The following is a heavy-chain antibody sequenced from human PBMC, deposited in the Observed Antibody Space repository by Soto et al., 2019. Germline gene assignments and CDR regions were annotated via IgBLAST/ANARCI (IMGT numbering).Heavy chain of an antibody. CDR1: GFTFSSYE. J-gene: IGHJ4*02. CDR2: IGSSGSTM. D-gene: IGHD2-15*01. Sequence: GGSLRLSCAASGFTFSSYEMNWVRQAPGKGLEWVSYIGSSGSTMYYADSVKGRFTISRDNAKNSLYLQMNSLRAEDTAVYYCARDRTLYQYWGQGTLVTVSS. V-gene: IGHV3-48*03. CDR3: ARDRTLYQY.